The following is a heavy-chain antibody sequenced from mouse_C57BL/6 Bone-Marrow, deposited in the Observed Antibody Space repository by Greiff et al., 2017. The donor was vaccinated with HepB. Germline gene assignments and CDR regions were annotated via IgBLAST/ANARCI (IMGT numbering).Heavy chain of an antibody. Sequence: QVQLKESGAELVRPGASVTLSCKASGYTFTDYEMHWVKQTPVHGLEWIGAIDPETGGTAYNQKFKGKAILTADKSSSTAYMELRSLTSEDSAVYYCTGGPVLLRGGFAYWGQGTLVTVSA. V-gene: IGHV1-15*01. CDR2: IDPETGGT. D-gene: IGHD1-1*01. CDR3: TGGPVLLRGGFAY. J-gene: IGHJ3*01. CDR1: GYTFTDYE.